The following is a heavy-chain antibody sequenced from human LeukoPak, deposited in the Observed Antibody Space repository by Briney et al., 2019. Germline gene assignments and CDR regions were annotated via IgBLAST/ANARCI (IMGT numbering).Heavy chain of an antibody. J-gene: IGHJ4*02. CDR3: ARDGGLTYCGGDCYTGDY. CDR1: GASISSGSYY. Sequence: SETQSLTCTVSGASISSGSYYWSWIRQPAGKGLEWIGRIYNSGSTNYNPSLESRVTISLDTSNNQFSLKLSSVTAADTAVYYCARDGGLTYCGGDCYTGDYWGRGTLVTVSS. V-gene: IGHV4-61*02. CDR2: IYNSGST. D-gene: IGHD2-21*02.